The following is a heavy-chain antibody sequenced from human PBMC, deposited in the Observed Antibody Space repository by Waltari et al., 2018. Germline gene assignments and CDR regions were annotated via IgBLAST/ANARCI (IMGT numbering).Heavy chain of an antibody. Sequence: QVQLQESGPGLVKPSETLSLTCAVSGYSISSGYYWGWIRQPPGKGLEWIGSIYHSGSTYYNPSLKSRVTISVDTSKNQFSLKLSSVTAADTAVYYCARLVSSGWLLKGSFDPWGQGTLVTVSS. D-gene: IGHD6-19*01. V-gene: IGHV4-38-2*01. CDR3: ARLVSSGWLLKGSFDP. CDR2: IYHSGST. J-gene: IGHJ5*02. CDR1: GYSISSGYY.